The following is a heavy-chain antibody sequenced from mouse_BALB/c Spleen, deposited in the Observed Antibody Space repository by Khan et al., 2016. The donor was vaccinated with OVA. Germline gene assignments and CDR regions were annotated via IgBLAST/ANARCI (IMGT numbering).Heavy chain of an antibody. J-gene: IGHJ4*01. Sequence: QMQLVQSGPELKKPGETVKISCKASGYTFTNYGMNWVKQAPGKGLKWMGRINTYTGEPTYADDFKGRFAFSLETSASTAYLQINNLKNEDTATYFCARVGYNGTMDYWGQGTSVTVSS. D-gene: IGHD2-14*01. V-gene: IGHV9-3-1*01. CDR3: ARVGYNGTMDY. CDR1: GYTFTNYG. CDR2: INTYTGEP.